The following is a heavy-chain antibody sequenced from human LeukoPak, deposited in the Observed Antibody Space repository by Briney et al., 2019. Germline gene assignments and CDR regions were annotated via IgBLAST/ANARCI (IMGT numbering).Heavy chain of an antibody. CDR3: ARWTGYPGSYYFDS. CDR2: IYTSGST. J-gene: IGHJ4*02. CDR1: GGSISSGSYY. Sequence: SQTLSLTCTVSGGSISSGSYYWSWIRQPAGKGLEWIGHIYTSGSTNYNASFKSRVTISLDMSKNQFSLKLSSVTAADTAVYYCARWTGYPGSYYFDSWGQGFLVTVSS. D-gene: IGHD3/OR15-3a*01. V-gene: IGHV4-61*09.